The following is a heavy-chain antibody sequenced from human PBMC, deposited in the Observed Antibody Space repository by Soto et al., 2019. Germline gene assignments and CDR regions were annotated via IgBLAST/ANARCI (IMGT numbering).Heavy chain of an antibody. CDR3: AKGRRHDTLTGFYLTYCDY. D-gene: IGHD3-9*01. V-gene: IGHV3-23*01. CDR2: ISGSGGST. CDR1: GFTFSNYA. J-gene: IGHJ4*02. Sequence: EVQLLESGGGLVQPRSSLRLSCAASGFTFSNYAMSWVRQTPGGGLEWVSSISGSGGSTFYADSVKGRFTISRDNPKNTLYLQMNRPRADDTAVYYCAKGRRHDTLTGFYLTYCDYWGRGTLVTVPS.